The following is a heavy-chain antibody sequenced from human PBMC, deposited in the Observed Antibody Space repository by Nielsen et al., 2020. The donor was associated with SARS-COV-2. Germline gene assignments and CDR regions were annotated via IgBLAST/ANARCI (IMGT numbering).Heavy chain of an antibody. D-gene: IGHD6-19*01. CDR1: GYSFSNYW. V-gene: IGHV5-10-1*01. Sequence: GESLKISCKGSGYSFSNYWISWVRQTPGKGLEWVGRLDPRDANTSYSPSFKGQVTISTDSSITTAYLQRSSLRASDTAMYYCTRHMLTTGVAGSFDFWGQGTLVTVSS. J-gene: IGHJ4*02. CDR3: TRHMLTTGVAGSFDF. CDR2: LDPRDANT.